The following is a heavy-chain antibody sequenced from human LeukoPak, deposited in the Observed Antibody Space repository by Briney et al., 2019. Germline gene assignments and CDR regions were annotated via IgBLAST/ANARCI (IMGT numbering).Heavy chain of an antibody. Sequence: SETLSLTCTVSGGSISSYYWSWIRQPPGKGLEWIGYIYYSGSTNSNPSLKSRVTISVDTSKNQFSLKLSSVTAADTAVYYCARGARDAFDIWGQGTMVTVSS. CDR2: IYYSGST. CDR1: GGSISSYY. J-gene: IGHJ3*02. CDR3: ARGARDAFDI. V-gene: IGHV4-59*01.